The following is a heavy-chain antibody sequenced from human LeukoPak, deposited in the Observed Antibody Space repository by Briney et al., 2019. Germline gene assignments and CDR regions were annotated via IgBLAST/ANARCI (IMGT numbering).Heavy chain of an antibody. V-gene: IGHV3-66*03. Sequence: GGSLRLSCTVSGFTVSSNSMSWVRQAPGKGLEWVSFIYSDNTHYSDSVKGRFTISRDNSKNTVYLQMNSLRAEDTAVYYCAKEPRDYYYYMDVWGKGTTVTISS. CDR3: AKEPRDYYYYMDV. J-gene: IGHJ6*03. CDR1: GFTVSSNS. CDR2: IYSDNT.